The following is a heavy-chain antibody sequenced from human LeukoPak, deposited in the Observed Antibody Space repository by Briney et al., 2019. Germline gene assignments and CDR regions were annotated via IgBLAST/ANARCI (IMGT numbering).Heavy chain of an antibody. V-gene: IGHV3-48*01. CDR2: ISSSSTI. J-gene: IGHJ4*02. CDR3: AKDARRSDGWYFFDH. Sequence: GGSLRLSCAASGFTFSSYSMNWVRQAPGKGLEWVSYISSSSTIYYADSVKGRFTISRDNSKNTLYLQMNSLRAEDTAIYYCAKDARRSDGWYFFDHWGQGALVTVSS. D-gene: IGHD6-19*01. CDR1: GFTFSSYS.